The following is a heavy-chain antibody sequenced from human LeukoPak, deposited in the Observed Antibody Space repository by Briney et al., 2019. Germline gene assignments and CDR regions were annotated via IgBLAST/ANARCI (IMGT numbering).Heavy chain of an antibody. V-gene: IGHV3-30*02. CDR3: AKPTSLKDANYGLTGTNY. Sequence: GGSLRLSSAASGFNFSAYGMHWVRQAPGKGLEWVAFIRYDGNLKYYADSVKGRFTISRDNSKNTLDLQMNSLRVEDTAVYYCAKPTSLKDANYGLTGTNYSGQGILVTVSS. CDR1: GFNFSAYG. CDR2: IRYDGNLK. J-gene: IGHJ4*02. D-gene: IGHD1-14*01.